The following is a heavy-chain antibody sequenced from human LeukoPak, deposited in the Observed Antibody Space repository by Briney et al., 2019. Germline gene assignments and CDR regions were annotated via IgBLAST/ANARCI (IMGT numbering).Heavy chain of an antibody. J-gene: IGHJ4*02. V-gene: IGHV3-7*05. D-gene: IGHD3-16*02. CDR1: GFTFSNYW. CDR2: INKDESEK. CDR3: ARDSSPGYYDYVWGTYPRY. Sequence: GGSLRLSCAASGFTFSNYWMSWVRQAPGKGLEWVANINKDESEKYYVDSVKGRFIISRDNVQSSLYLQMNHLRAEDTAVYYCARDSSPGYYDYVWGTYPRYWGQGTLVAVSS.